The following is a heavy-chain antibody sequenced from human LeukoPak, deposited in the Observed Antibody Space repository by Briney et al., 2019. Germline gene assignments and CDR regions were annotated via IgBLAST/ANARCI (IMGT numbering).Heavy chain of an antibody. CDR3: AGERGSDY. V-gene: IGHV3-48*01. Sequence: PGGSLRLSCAASGFTFSSYSMNWVRQAPGKGLEWVSYISSSSSTIYYADSVKGRFTISRDNAKNSLYLQMNSLRAEDTAVYYCAGERGSDYWGQGTLVTVSS. CDR2: ISSSSSTI. J-gene: IGHJ4*02. CDR1: GFTFSSYS.